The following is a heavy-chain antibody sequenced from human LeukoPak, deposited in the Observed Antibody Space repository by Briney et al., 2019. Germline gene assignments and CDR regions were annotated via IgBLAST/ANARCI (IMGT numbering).Heavy chain of an antibody. V-gene: IGHV3-7*01. CDR3: ARDDLLTDDAFDI. CDR1: GFPFSSRW. Sequence: GGSLRLSCAASGFPFSSRWLSWFRQSPGKGLEWVAHINQDGSEKYYVDSVKGRFTISRDNAKKSLYLQMNSLRAEDTAVYYCARDDLLTDDAFDIWGQGTMVTVSS. CDR2: INQDGSEK. J-gene: IGHJ3*02.